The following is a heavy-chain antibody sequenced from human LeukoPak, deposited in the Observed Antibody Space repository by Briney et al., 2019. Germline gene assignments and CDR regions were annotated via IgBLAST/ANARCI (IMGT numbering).Heavy chain of an antibody. V-gene: IGHV3-30*14. Sequence: PGGSLRLSCAASGFTFSSYAMHWVRQAPGKGLEWVAVILYDGSNKYYADSVKGRFTISRDNSKNTLYLQMSSLRAEDTAVYYCVKGSQQLVLDYFDYWGQGTLVTVSS. CDR3: VKGSQQLVLDYFDY. D-gene: IGHD6-13*01. J-gene: IGHJ4*02. CDR1: GFTFSSYA. CDR2: ILYDGSNK.